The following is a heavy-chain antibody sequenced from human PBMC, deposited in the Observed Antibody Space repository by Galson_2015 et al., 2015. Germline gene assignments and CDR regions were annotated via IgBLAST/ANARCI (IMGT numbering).Heavy chain of an antibody. CDR3: ARVTPAAKVDY. Sequence: SLRLSCAASGFTFSSYSMNWVRQAPGKGLEWVSYISSSSSTIYYADSVKGRFTISRDNAKNSLYLQMNSQRDEDTAVYYCARVTPAAKVDYWGQGTLVTVSS. V-gene: IGHV3-48*02. CDR2: ISSSSSTI. J-gene: IGHJ4*02. CDR1: GFTFSSYS. D-gene: IGHD2-2*01.